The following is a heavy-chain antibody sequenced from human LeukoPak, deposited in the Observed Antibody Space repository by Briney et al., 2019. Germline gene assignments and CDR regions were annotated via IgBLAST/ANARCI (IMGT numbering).Heavy chain of an antibody. J-gene: IGHJ4*02. CDR3: ARYYYDSSRGAY. CDR1: GFSFSTYW. D-gene: IGHD3-22*01. V-gene: IGHV3-74*01. CDR2: IKSDGSST. Sequence: GESLRLSCAASGFSFSTYWMHWVRQAPGKGLVWVSRIKSDGSSTTYADSVKGRFTISRDNARNTLYLQMNSLRAEDTAVYYCARYYYDSSRGAYWGQGTLVTVSS.